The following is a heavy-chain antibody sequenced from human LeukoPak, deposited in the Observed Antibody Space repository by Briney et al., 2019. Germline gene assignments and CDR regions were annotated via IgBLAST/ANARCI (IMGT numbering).Heavy chain of an antibody. CDR2: IRYDGSNK. CDR3: ARGGTYCGVDCYGTNS. CDR1: GFTFSSYG. D-gene: IGHD2-21*02. J-gene: IGHJ4*02. V-gene: IGHV3-30*02. Sequence: GGSLRLSCAASGFTFSSYGMHWVRQAPGKGLEWVAFIRYDGSNKYYADSVKGRFTISRDNSKNTLYLQMNSLRAEDTAVYYCARGGTYCGVDCYGTNSWGQGTLVTVSS.